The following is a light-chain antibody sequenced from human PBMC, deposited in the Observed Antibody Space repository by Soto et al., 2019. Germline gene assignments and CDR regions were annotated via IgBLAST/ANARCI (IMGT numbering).Light chain of an antibody. CDR1: QSVSSSY. J-gene: IGKJ2*01. CDR3: QQYGSSQYT. V-gene: IGKV3-20*01. CDR2: GAS. Sequence: EIVLTQSPGTLSLSPGERATLSCRASQSVSSSYLAGYQQKPGQAPRLLIYGASSRATGIPDRVSGSGSGIDFTLTISRLEPEDFAVYYCQQYGSSQYTFGQGTKLEIK.